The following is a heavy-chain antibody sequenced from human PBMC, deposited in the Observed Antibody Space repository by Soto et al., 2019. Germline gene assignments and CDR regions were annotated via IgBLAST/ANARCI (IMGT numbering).Heavy chain of an antibody. CDR2: INPSGGST. D-gene: IGHD3-10*01. CDR1: GYTFTSYY. J-gene: IGHJ6*02. Sequence: ASVKVSCKASGYTFTSYYMHWVRQAPGQGLEWMGIINPSGGSTSYAQKFQGRVTMTRDTSKNQFSLKLSSVTAADTAVYYCASGGIWFGDLWYYGMDVWGQGTTVTVSS. V-gene: IGHV1-46*01. CDR3: ASGGIWFGDLWYYGMDV.